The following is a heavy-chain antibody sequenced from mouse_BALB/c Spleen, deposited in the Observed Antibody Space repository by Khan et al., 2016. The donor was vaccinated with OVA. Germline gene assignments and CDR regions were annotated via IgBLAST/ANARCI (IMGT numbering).Heavy chain of an antibody. V-gene: IGHV2-9*02. CDR2: IWAGGNA. Sequence: QVQLKESGPGLVAPSQSLSITCNVSGFSLSSHGVHWVRQPPGKGLEWLGVIWAGGNAHYNSAHMSRLSTSKDNYKTQVFLKMNSLQTDDTAMYYCARGMDYWGQGTSVTVSS. CDR3: ARGMDY. J-gene: IGHJ4*01. CDR1: GFSLSSHG.